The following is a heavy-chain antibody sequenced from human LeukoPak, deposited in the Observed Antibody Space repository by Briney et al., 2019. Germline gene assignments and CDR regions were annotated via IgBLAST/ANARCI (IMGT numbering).Heavy chain of an antibody. J-gene: IGHJ4*02. Sequence: PGGSLRLSCAATGFSFSNSWMTWVRQAPGKGPEWLANINQDGSTKNYVDAVEGRFTISRDNAKNSLYLQMNSLRAEDTAMYYCTRDFAFQQFDYWGQGTLVTVSS. CDR3: TRDFAFQQFDY. CDR2: INQDGSTK. D-gene: IGHD1/OR15-1a*01. V-gene: IGHV3-7*01. CDR1: GFSFSNSW.